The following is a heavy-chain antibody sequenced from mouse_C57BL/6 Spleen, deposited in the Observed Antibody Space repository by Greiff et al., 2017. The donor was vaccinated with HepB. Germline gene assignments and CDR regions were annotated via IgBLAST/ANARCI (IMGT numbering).Heavy chain of an antibody. CDR3: ARWGDYAGWFAY. D-gene: IGHD2-4*01. Sequence: QVQLQQPGAELVKPGASVKLSCKASGYTFTSYWMQWVKQRPGQGLAWIGEIDPSDSYTNYNQKFKGKATLTVDTSSSTAYMQLSSLTSEDSAVYYCARWGDYAGWFAYWGQGTLVTVSA. CDR2: IDPSDSYT. J-gene: IGHJ3*01. CDR1: GYTFTSYW. V-gene: IGHV1-50*01.